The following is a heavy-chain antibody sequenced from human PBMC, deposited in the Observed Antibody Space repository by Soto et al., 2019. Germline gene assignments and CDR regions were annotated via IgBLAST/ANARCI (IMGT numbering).Heavy chain of an antibody. CDR3: ARDIYSSGWPRNINWFDP. CDR2: IIPIFGTA. CDR1: GGTFSSYA. Sequence: SVKVSCKASGGTFSSYAISWVRQAPGQGLEWMGGIIPIFGTANYAQKFQGRVTITADESTSTAYMELSSLRSEDTAVYYCARDIYSSGWPRNINWFDPWGQGTLVTVSS. V-gene: IGHV1-69*13. D-gene: IGHD6-19*01. J-gene: IGHJ5*02.